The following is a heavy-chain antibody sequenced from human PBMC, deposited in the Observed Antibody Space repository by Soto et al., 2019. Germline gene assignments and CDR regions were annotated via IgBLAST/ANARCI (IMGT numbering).Heavy chain of an antibody. D-gene: IGHD2-2*01. J-gene: IGHJ5*02. CDR1: GGTFSSYA. CDR2: IIPIFGTA. V-gene: IGHV1-69*13. Sequence: SVKVSCKVSGGTFSSYAISWVRQAPGQGLEWMGGIIPIFGTANYAQKFQGRVTITADESTSTAYMELSSLRSEDTAVYYCARDNSQNYGTPAAISWFHPWDQGTPVAVSS. CDR3: ARDNSQNYGTPAAISWFHP.